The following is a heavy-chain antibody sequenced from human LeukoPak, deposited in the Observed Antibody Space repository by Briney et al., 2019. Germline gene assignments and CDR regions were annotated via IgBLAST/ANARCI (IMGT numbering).Heavy chain of an antibody. V-gene: IGHV1-69*13. CDR2: IIPIIGTV. CDR1: GGIFNRYA. D-gene: IGHD3-22*01. Sequence: RASVKVSCKASGGIFNRYAISWVRQAPGQGLEWMGGIIPIIGTVNYAQKFQGRVTITADESTSTAYMELSSLRSEDTAVYYCARQITMIEEGAFDIWGQGTMVTVSS. CDR3: ARQITMIEEGAFDI. J-gene: IGHJ3*02.